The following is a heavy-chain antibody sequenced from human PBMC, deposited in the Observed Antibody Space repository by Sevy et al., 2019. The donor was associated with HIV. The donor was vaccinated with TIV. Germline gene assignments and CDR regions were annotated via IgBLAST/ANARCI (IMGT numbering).Heavy chain of an antibody. CDR3: ARVFRGYSSSWYSTNYYYYGMDV. CDR1: GYTFTSYA. V-gene: IGHV7-4-1*02. Sequence: ASVKVSCKASGYTFTSYAMNWVRQPPGQGLEWMGWINTNTGNPTYAQGFTGRFVFSLDTSVSTAYLQISSLKAEDTAVYYCARVFRGYSSSWYSTNYYYYGMDVWGQGTTVTVSS. D-gene: IGHD6-13*01. J-gene: IGHJ6*02. CDR2: INTNTGNP.